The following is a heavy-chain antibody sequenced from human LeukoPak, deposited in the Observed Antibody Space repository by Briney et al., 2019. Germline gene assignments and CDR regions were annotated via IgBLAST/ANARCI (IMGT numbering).Heavy chain of an antibody. D-gene: IGHD1-1*01. V-gene: IGHV3-23*01. CDR2: ISGSGGST. CDR3: TRDRGAYNLYDY. Sequence: GGSLRLSCAASGFTFSSYAMSWVRQAPGKGLEWVSAISGSGGSTYYADSVKGRSTISRDNSKNTLYLQMNSLRAEDTAVYHCTRDRGAYNLYDYWGQGTLVTVSS. CDR1: GFTFSSYA. J-gene: IGHJ4*02.